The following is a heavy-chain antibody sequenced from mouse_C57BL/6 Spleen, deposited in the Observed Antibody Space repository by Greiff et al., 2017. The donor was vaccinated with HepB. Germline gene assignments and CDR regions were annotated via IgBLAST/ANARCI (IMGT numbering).Heavy chain of an antibody. Sequence: VQLQQPGAELVRPGSSVKLSCKASGYTFTSYWMHWVKQRPIQGLEWIGNIDPSDSETHYNQKFKDKATLTVDKSSSTAYMQLSSLTSEDSAVYYCARDEDYQRYFDVWGTGTTVTVSS. CDR1: GYTFTSYW. J-gene: IGHJ1*03. V-gene: IGHV1-52*01. D-gene: IGHD2-4*01. CDR2: IDPSDSET. CDR3: ARDEDYQRYFDV.